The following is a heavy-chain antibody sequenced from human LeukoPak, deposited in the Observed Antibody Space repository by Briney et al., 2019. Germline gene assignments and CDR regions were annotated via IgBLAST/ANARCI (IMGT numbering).Heavy chain of an antibody. J-gene: IGHJ4*02. CDR1: GFTFSSYG. Sequence: GGSLRLSCAASGFTFSSYGMHWVRQAPGKGLEWVAVISYDGSNKYYADSVKGRFTISRDNSKNTVFLQMNSLRAEDTAVYYCAKWGDYDVLTGYYVSDYWGQGTLVTVSS. CDR2: ISYDGSNK. D-gene: IGHD3-9*01. CDR3: AKWGDYDVLTGYYVSDY. V-gene: IGHV3-30*18.